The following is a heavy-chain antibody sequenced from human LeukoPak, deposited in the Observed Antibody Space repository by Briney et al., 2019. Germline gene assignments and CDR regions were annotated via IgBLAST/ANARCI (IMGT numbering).Heavy chain of an antibody. CDR2: ITSSSSYI. D-gene: IGHD3-22*01. CDR1: GFTFSSYG. J-gene: IGHJ1*01. V-gene: IGHV3-21*01. CDR3: ARDGSVEDYDSSGLEYFQH. Sequence: PGRSLRLSCAASGFTFSSYGMNWVRQAPGKGLEWVSYITSSSSYIFYADSVKGRFTISRDNAKNSLYLQMNSLRAEDTAVYYCARDGSVEDYDSSGLEYFQHWGQGTLVTVSS.